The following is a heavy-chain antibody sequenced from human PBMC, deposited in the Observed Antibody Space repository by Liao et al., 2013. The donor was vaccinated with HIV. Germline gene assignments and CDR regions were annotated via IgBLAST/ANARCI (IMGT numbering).Heavy chain of an antibody. CDR2: INHGGST. CDR3: ARSMLLRPNWFDP. Sequence: QVQLQQWGAGLLKPSETLSLTCAVYGGSFSGYYWSWIRQPPGKGLEWIGEINHGGSTNYNPSLKSRVTISVDTSKNQFSLKLSSVTAADTAVYYCARSMLLRPNWFDPWGQGTLVTVSS. CDR1: GGSFSGYY. V-gene: IGHV4-34*01. J-gene: IGHJ5*02. D-gene: IGHD2-15*01.